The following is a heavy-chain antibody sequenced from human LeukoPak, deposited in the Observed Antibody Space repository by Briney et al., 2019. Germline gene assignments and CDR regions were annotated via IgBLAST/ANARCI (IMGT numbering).Heavy chain of an antibody. CDR3: ARGLKRYFDWLPPSGFGY. Sequence: SETLSLTCTVSGGSVSSGSYYWSWIRQPPGKGLEWIGYIYYSGSTNYNPSLKSRVTISVDTSKNQFSLKLSSVTAADTAVYYCARGLKRYFDWLPPSGFGYWGQGTLVTVSS. D-gene: IGHD3-9*01. V-gene: IGHV4-61*01. CDR1: GGSVSSGSYY. J-gene: IGHJ4*02. CDR2: IYYSGST.